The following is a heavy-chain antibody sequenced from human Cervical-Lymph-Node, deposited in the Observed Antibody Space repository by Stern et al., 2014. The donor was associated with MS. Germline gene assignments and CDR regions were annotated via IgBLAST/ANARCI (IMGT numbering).Heavy chain of an antibody. Sequence: VQLVQSGAEVKKPGSSVKVSCKASGDTFTDYAISWVRQAPGQGPELMGGITPIFGSADYAQKFQGRLTITADRSTSTAYMDLSSLTSEDTAVYYCAREVGSLAMDVWGQGTTVIVSS. CDR3: AREVGSLAMDV. CDR1: GDTFTDYA. CDR2: ITPIFGSA. D-gene: IGHD1-1*01. J-gene: IGHJ6*01. V-gene: IGHV1-69*06.